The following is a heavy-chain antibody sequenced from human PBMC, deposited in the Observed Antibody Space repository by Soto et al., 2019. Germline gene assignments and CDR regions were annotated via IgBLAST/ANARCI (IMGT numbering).Heavy chain of an antibody. Sequence: SETLSLTCTVSCGSISSGDYYWSWIRQPPGKGLEWIGYIYYSGSTYYNPSLKSRVTISVDTSKNQFSLKLSSVTAADTAVYYCARGGITIFGVVIAPPYYYYGMDVWGQGTTVTVSS. D-gene: IGHD3-3*01. J-gene: IGHJ6*02. CDR2: IYYSGST. CDR1: CGSISSGDYY. CDR3: ARGGITIFGVVIAPPYYYYGMDV. V-gene: IGHV4-30-4*01.